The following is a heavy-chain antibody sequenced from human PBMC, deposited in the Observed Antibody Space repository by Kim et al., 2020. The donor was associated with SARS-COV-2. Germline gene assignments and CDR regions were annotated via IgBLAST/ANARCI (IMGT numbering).Heavy chain of an antibody. J-gene: IGHJ6*02. Sequence: GGSLRLSCAASGFTFSSYGMHWVRQAPGKGLEWVAVIWYDGSNKYYADSVKGRFTISRDNSKNTLYLQMNSLRAEDTAVYYCARSGSYFRYYYGMDVWGQGTTVTVSS. CDR3: ARSGSYFRYYYGMDV. CDR2: IWYDGSNK. D-gene: IGHD1-26*01. CDR1: GFTFSSYG. V-gene: IGHV3-33*01.